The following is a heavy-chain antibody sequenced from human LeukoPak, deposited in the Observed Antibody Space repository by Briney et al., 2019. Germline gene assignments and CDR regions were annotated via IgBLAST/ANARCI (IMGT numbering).Heavy chain of an antibody. CDR3: AKNSGYSWQYFFDY. Sequence: GGSLRPSCAASGFTFSNYAMSWVRQPPGKGLEWVSAISGGGGPTYYADSVKGRFTISRDNSKNTLYLQTNSLRAEDAALYFCAKNSGYSWQYFFDYWGQGTLVTVSS. D-gene: IGHD6-25*01. J-gene: IGHJ4*02. CDR1: GFTFSNYA. V-gene: IGHV3-23*01. CDR2: ISGGGGPT.